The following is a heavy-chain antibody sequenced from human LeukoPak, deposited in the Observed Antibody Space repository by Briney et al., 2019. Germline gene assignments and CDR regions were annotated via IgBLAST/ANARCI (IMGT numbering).Heavy chain of an antibody. CDR3: ASGSSGYGHYYYMDV. V-gene: IGHV1-69*01. D-gene: IGHD3-22*01. J-gene: IGHJ6*03. Sequence: SVKVTCKASGGIFSSYAISWVRQAPGQGLEWMGGIIPIFGTANYAQKFQGRVTITADESTSTAYMELSSLRSEDTAVYYCASGSSGYGHYYYMDVWGKGTTVTVSS. CDR2: IIPIFGTA. CDR1: GGIFSSYA.